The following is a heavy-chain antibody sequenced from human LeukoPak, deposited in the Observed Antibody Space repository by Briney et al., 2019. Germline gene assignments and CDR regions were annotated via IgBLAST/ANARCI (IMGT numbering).Heavy chain of an antibody. CDR1: GYTLTESS. Sequence: ASVKVSCKVSGYTLTESSMHWVRQAPGKGLEWMGGFDPEDGETIYAQKFQGRVTMTEDTSTDTAYMELSSLRSEDTAVYYCATYPLGNYYDSSGLDYWGQGTLVTVSS. D-gene: IGHD3-22*01. CDR2: FDPEDGET. CDR3: ATYPLGNYYDSSGLDY. V-gene: IGHV1-24*01. J-gene: IGHJ4*02.